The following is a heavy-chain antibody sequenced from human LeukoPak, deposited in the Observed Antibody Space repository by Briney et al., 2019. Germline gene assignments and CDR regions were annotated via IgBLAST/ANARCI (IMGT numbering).Heavy chain of an antibody. D-gene: IGHD6-13*01. J-gene: IGHJ4*02. V-gene: IGHV3-53*01. CDR1: GFTVSSNY. CDR3: AKDRGIAAAGISDY. Sequence: GGSLRLSCAASGFTVSSNYMSWVRQAPGKGLEWVSVIYNGGSTYYADSVKGRFTISRDNSKNTLYLQMNSLRAEDTAVYYCAKDRGIAAAGISDYWGQGTLVTVSS. CDR2: IYNGGST.